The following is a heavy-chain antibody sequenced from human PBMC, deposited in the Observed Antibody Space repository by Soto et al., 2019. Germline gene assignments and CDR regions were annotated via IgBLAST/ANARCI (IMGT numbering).Heavy chain of an antibody. D-gene: IGHD2-15*01. CDR2: IYYSGST. CDR1: GGSVSSGSYY. V-gene: IGHV4-61*01. CDR3: ARGSGPNDAFDI. Sequence: QVQLQESGPGLVKPSETLSLTCTVSGGSVSSGSYYWSWIRQPPGKGLEWIGYIYYSGSTNYNPYLKSRVTISVDTSKNQFSLKLSSVTAADTAVYYCARGSGPNDAFDIWGQGTMDTVSS. J-gene: IGHJ3*02.